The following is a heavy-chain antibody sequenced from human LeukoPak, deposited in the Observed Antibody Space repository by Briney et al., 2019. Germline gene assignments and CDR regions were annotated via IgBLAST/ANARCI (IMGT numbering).Heavy chain of an antibody. J-gene: IGHJ1*01. Sequence: GASVKVSCKASGYTFTCYYMHWVRQAPGQGLEWMGIINPSGGSTSYAQKFQGRVTMTRDTSTSTVYMELSSLRSEDTAVYYCARAIVDCSSTSCYTYFQHWGRGTLVTVSS. CDR1: GYTFTCYY. V-gene: IGHV1-46*01. CDR2: INPSGGST. D-gene: IGHD2-2*02. CDR3: ARAIVDCSSTSCYTYFQH.